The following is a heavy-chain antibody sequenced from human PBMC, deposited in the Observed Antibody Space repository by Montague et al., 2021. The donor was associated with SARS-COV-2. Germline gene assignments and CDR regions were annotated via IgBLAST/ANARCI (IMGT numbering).Heavy chain of an antibody. D-gene: IGHD3-10*01. CDR1: GFTFSSYW. V-gene: IGHV3-7*01. J-gene: IGHJ6*02. CDR2: IKRDGSEK. CDR3: ARDGSGGYSNYYYYGMDV. Sequence: SLRLSCAASGFTFSSYWMSWVRQAPGKGLEWVANIKRDGSEKYYVDSVKGRFTISRDNAKNSLYLQMNSLRAEDTAVYYCARDGSGGYSNYYYYGMDVWGQGTTVTVSS.